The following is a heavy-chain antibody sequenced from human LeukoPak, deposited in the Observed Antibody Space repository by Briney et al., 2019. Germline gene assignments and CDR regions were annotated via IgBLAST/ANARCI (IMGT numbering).Heavy chain of an antibody. D-gene: IGHD2/OR15-2a*01. J-gene: IGHJ4*02. CDR1: GFTFSSYA. V-gene: IGHV3-30*04. CDR3: ASLLWEYGNDY. CDR2: ISYDGSNK. Sequence: GRSLRLSCAASGFTFSSYAMHWVRQAPGKGLEWVAVISYDGSNKYYADSVKGRFTISRDNSKNTLYLQMNSLGAEDTAVYYCASLLWEYGNDYWGQGTLVTVSS.